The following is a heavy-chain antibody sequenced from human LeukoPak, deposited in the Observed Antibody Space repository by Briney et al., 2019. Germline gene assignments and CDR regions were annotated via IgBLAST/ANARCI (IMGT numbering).Heavy chain of an antibody. CDR2: ISSSSYI. D-gene: IGHD6-19*01. V-gene: IGHV3-21*01. CDR1: GFTFSSYS. CDR3: ARRGQWPSSCWGDY. Sequence: GGSLRLSCAASGFTFSSYSMNWVRQAPGKGLEWVSSISSSSYIYYADSVKGRFTISRDNAKNSLYLQMNSLRAEDTAVYYCARRGQWPSSCWGDYWGQGTLVTVSS. J-gene: IGHJ4*02.